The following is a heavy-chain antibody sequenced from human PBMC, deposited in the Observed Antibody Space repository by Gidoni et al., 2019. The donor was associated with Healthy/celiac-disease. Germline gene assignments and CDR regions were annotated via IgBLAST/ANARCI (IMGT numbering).Heavy chain of an antibody. CDR3: ARAPNQLFDY. J-gene: IGHJ4*02. V-gene: IGHV4-39*07. CDR1: GGSISSSSYY. Sequence: QLQLQESGPGLVKPSETLSLTCTVSGGSISSSSYYWGWIRQPPGKGLEWIGSINYSGSTDYNPSLKSRVTISVDTSKNQFSLKLSSVTAADTAVYYCARAPNQLFDYWGQGTLVTVSS. CDR2: INYSGST. D-gene: IGHD2-2*01.